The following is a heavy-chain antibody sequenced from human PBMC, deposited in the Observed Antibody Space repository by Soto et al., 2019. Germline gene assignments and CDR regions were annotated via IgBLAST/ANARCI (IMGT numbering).Heavy chain of an antibody. V-gene: IGHV1-69*01. CDR3: PFTVTTRYCDY. CDR1: GGTFSSYA. CDR2: IIPIFGTA. J-gene: IGHJ4*02. Sequence: QVQLVQSGAEVKKPGSSVKVSCKASGGTFSSYAISWVRQAPGQGLEWMGGIIPIFGTANYAQRFQGRVTSTADESTSTAYIELSSLRSEATAVYYCPFTVTTRYCDYWGQGTLVTVSS. D-gene: IGHD4-17*01.